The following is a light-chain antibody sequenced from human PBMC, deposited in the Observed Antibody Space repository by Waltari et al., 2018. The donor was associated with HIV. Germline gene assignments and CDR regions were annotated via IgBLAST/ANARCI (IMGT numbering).Light chain of an antibody. V-gene: IGLV2-11*01. CDR1: SSDVGGYAY. J-gene: IGLJ3*02. Sequence: QSALTQPRSVSGSPGQSVTVSCTGTSSDVGGYAYASWYQQHPGKAPKLMIDDVTKRPSGVPDRFSGSKSGNTASLAISGLQADDEADYFCFSYAGSYIWVFGGGTKLTVL. CDR3: FSYAGSYIWV. CDR2: DVT.